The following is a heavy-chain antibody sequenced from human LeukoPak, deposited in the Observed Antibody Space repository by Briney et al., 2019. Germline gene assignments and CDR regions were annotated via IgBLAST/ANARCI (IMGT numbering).Heavy chain of an antibody. Sequence: GGSLRLSCAASGFTFSSYGMHWVRQAPGKGLEGVAVISYDGSNKYYADSVKGRFTISRDNSKNTLYLQMNSLRAEDTAVYYCAKDYYFDYWGQGTLVTVSS. J-gene: IGHJ4*02. CDR1: GFTFSSYG. CDR3: AKDYYFDY. V-gene: IGHV3-30*18. CDR2: ISYDGSNK.